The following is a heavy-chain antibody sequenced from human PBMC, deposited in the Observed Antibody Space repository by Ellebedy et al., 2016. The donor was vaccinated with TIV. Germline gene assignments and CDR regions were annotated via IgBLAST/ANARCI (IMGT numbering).Heavy chain of an antibody. CDR3: AKEKRYCSSANCPLGY. CDR2: ISSDGGRK. D-gene: IGHD2-2*01. CDR1: GFTFKSYD. J-gene: IGHJ4*02. Sequence: GESLKISXAASGFTFKSYDMHWVRQVPGKGLEWVAVISSDGGRKHYADSVKGRFTISRDNPKNTLFLQMNSLRPEDAAVFYCAKEKRYCSSANCPLGYWGQGNLVTVSS. V-gene: IGHV3-30*18.